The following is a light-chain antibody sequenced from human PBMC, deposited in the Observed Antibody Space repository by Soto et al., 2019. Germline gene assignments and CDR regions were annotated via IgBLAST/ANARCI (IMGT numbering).Light chain of an antibody. J-gene: IGLJ3*02. CDR1: SSDVGSSNL. CDR2: EGS. V-gene: IGLV2-23*01. Sequence: QSALTQPASVSGSPGQSITISCTGTSSDVGSSNLVSWYQQHPGKAPKLMIYEGSKRPSGVSDRFSGSKTGNTASLTISGLQAEDEGDFYCCSYAGSSTWVFGGGTKLTVL. CDR3: CSYAGSSTWV.